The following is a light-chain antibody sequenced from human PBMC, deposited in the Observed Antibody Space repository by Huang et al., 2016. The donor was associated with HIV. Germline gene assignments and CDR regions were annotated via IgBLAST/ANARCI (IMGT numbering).Light chain of an antibody. CDR1: QSVSSN. CDR2: DAS. CDR3: QHYYNWPPLT. J-gene: IGKJ4*01. V-gene: IGKV3-15*01. Sequence: IVMTQSPATLSVSPGERATRSCRASQSVSSNLAWYQQKPGQAPRLLIFDASTGAPGLPGRISGSGSGTEFSLTISNLQSEDSAVYYCQHYYNWPPLTFGGGTKVVIK.